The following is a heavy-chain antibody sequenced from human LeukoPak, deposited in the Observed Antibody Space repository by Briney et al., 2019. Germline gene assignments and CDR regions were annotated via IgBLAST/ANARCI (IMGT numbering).Heavy chain of an antibody. D-gene: IGHD4-17*01. CDR3: AKGDYGDVYYYYMDV. CDR1: GFTFSSYC. Sequence: GGSLRLSCAASGFTFSSYCMSWVRQAPGNGLEWASAISGSGGSTYYADSVKGRFTISRDNSKNTLYLQMNSLRAEDTAVYYCAKGDYGDVYYYYMDVWGKGTTVTISS. J-gene: IGHJ6*03. V-gene: IGHV3-23*01. CDR2: ISGSGGST.